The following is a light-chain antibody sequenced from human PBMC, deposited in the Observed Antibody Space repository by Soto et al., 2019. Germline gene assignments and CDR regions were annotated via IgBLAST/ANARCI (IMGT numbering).Light chain of an antibody. CDR2: DAS. CDR3: QQRET. J-gene: IGKJ1*01. CDR1: HSVNSNY. V-gene: IGKV3-11*01. Sequence: EIVMTQSPATVSVSPGERATLSCRASHSVNSNYLAWYQQKPGQAPRLLIYDASNRATGIPARFSGSGSGTDFTLTISSLEPEDFGVYYCQQRETFGQGTKVDIK.